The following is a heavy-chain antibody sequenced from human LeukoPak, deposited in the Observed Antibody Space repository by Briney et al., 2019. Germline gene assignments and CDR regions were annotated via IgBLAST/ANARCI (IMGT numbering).Heavy chain of an antibody. V-gene: IGHV1-3*01. J-gene: IGHJ4*02. CDR2: INAGNGNT. D-gene: IGHD4-17*01. Sequence: ASAKVSCKASGYTFTSYAMHWVRQAPGQRLEWMGWINAGNGNTKYSQKFQGRVTITADESTSTAYVELSSLRSEDTAVYYCASSKPDGDYEDYWGQGTLVTVSS. CDR1: GYTFTSYA. CDR3: ASSKPDGDYEDY.